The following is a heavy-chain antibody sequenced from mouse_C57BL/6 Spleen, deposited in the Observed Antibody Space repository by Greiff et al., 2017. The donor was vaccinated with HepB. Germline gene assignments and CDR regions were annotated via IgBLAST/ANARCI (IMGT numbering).Heavy chain of an antibody. CDR2: IDPSDSET. V-gene: IGHV1-52*01. J-gene: IGHJ2*01. D-gene: IGHD1-1*01. CDR3: ARREVVAPYFDY. Sequence: QVQLQQSGAELVRPGSSVKLSCKASGYTFTSYWMHWVKQRPIQGLEWIGNIDPSDSETHYNQKFKDKATLTVDKSSSTAYMQLSSLTSEDSAVYYCARREVVAPYFDYWGQGTTLTVSS. CDR1: GYTFTSYW.